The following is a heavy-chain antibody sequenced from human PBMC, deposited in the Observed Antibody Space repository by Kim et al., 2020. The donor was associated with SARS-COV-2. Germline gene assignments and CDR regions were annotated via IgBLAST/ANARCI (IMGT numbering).Heavy chain of an antibody. CDR1: GGSFSGYY. J-gene: IGHJ5*02. V-gene: IGHV4-34*01. CDR3: ARGLHPFYHWFDP. D-gene: IGHD4-4*01. CDR2: INHSGST. Sequence: SETLSLTCAVYGGSFSGYYWSWIRQPPGKGLEWIGEINHSGSTNYNPSLKSRVTISVDTSKNQFSLKLSSVAAADTAVYYCARGLHPFYHWFDPWGQGTLVTVSS.